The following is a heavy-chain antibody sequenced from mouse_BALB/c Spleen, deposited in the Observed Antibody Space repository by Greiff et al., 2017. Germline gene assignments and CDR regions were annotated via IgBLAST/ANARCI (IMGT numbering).Heavy chain of an antibody. J-gene: IGHJ4*01. D-gene: IGHD2-10*01. Sequence: VQLQQSGAELVRPGTSVKVSCKASGYAFTNYLIEWVKQRPGQGLEWIGVINPGSGGTNYNEKFKGKATLTADKSSSTAYMQLSSLTSDDSAVYFCARSYYGNYYAMDYWGQGTSVTVSS. CDR2: INPGSGGT. CDR3: ARSYYGNYYAMDY. CDR1: GYAFTNYL. V-gene: IGHV1-54*01.